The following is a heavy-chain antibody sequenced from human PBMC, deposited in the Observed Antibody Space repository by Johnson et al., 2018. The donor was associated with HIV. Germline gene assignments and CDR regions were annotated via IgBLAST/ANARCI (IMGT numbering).Heavy chain of an antibody. J-gene: IGHJ3*02. CDR2: ISYDGSNK. CDR1: GFTFSSYA. D-gene: IGHD5-12*01. V-gene: IGHV3-30*04. CDR3: ARERPGSGYDWGDAFDI. Sequence: VQLVESGGGVVQPGRSLRLSCAASGFTFSSYAMHWVRQAPGKGLEWVAVISYDGSNKYYADSVKGRFTISRDNSKNTLYLQMNSLRAEDTAVYYCARERPGSGYDWGDAFDIWGQGTMVTVSS.